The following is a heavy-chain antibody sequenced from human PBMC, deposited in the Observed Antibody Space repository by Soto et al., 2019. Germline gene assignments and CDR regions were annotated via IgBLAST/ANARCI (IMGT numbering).Heavy chain of an antibody. V-gene: IGHV3-30*18. Sequence: GGSLRLSCAASGFTFSSYGMHWVRQAPGKGLEWVAVISYDGSNKYYADSVKGRFTISRDNSKNTLYLQMNSLRAEDTAVYYCAKEYRWLRPIQYYYYGMDVWGQGTTVTVSS. D-gene: IGHD5-12*01. CDR1: GFTFSSYG. J-gene: IGHJ6*02. CDR2: ISYDGSNK. CDR3: AKEYRWLRPIQYYYYGMDV.